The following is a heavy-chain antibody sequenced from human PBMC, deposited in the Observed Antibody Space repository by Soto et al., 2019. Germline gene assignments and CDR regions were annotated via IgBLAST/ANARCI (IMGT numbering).Heavy chain of an antibody. J-gene: IGHJ4*02. CDR3: TTDKGGRRGYSGFDAFDY. Sequence: QVQLVQSGAEVKKPGSSVKVSCKASGGTISNYAINWVRQAPGQGLEWMGGIIPMSATTNYAGRFQGRVTMTPDESKNTIYMELSSLGYDDTAVFYCTTDKGGRRGYSGFDAFDYWGQGTLVTVSS. D-gene: IGHD5-12*01. CDR1: GGTISNYA. V-gene: IGHV1-69*01. CDR2: IIPMSATT.